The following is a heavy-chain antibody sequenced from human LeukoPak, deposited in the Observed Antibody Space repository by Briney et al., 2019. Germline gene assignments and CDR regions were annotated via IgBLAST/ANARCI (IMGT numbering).Heavy chain of an antibody. Sequence: ASVKVSCKASGYSFTGYYMHWVRQAPGQGLEWMGWINPNSGGTNYAQKFQGRVTMTRDTSISTAYMELSRLRSDDTAVYYCARGRYCSSTSCRGIDYWGQGTLVTVSS. CDR1: GYSFTGYY. J-gene: IGHJ4*02. CDR3: ARGRYCSSTSCRGIDY. CDR2: INPNSGGT. D-gene: IGHD2-2*01. V-gene: IGHV1-2*02.